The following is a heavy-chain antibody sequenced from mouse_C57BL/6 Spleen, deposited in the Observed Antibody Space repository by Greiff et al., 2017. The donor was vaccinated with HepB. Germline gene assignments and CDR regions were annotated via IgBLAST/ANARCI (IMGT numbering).Heavy chain of an antibody. V-gene: IGHV1-15*01. CDR2: IDPETGGT. CDR3: TRWATVVARGYFDV. J-gene: IGHJ1*03. D-gene: IGHD1-1*01. Sequence: VQLQQSGAELVRPGASVTLSCKASGYTFTDYEMHWVKQTPVHGLEWIGAIDPETGGTAYNQKFKGKAILTADKSSSTAYMELRSLTSEDSAVYYCTRWATVVARGYFDVWGTGTTVTVSS. CDR1: GYTFTDYE.